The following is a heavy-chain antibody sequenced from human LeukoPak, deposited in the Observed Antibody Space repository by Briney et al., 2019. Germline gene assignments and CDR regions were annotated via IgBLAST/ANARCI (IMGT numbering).Heavy chain of an antibody. CDR2: IIPILGIA. J-gene: IGHJ5*02. CDR1: GGTFSSYA. CDR3: ARDRAAVAEFDP. D-gene: IGHD6-19*01. Sequence: RWASVKVFCEASGGTFSSYAISWVRQAPGQGLEWMGRIIPILGIANYAQKFPGRVTITADKSTSTAYMELSSLRSDHTAVYYCARDRAAVAEFDPWGQGTLVTVSS. V-gene: IGHV1-69*04.